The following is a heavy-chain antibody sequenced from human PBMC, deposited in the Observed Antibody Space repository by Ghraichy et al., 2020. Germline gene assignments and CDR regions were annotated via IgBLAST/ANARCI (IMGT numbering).Heavy chain of an antibody. Sequence: GSLSLTCTVSGDSFSSYYWSWIRQPAGKGLEWIGRIYISGSTNYNPSLKSRVTMSVDPSKRQFSMKLTSVTAADTAVYYCARHPGTVTTSWFDPWGQGTLVIVSS. D-gene: IGHD4-17*01. CDR3: ARHPGTVTTSWFDP. CDR1: GDSFSSYY. V-gene: IGHV4-4*07. CDR2: IYISGST. J-gene: IGHJ5*02.